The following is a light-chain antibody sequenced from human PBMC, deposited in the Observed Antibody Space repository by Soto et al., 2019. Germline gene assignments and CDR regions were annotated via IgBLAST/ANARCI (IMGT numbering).Light chain of an antibody. J-gene: IGKJ2*01. CDR1: QSVSSN. Sequence: EMVMTQSPATLSVSPGERATLSCRASQSVSSNLAWYQQKPGQAPRLLIYGASTRATGIPARFSGSGSGTEFTLTISSLQSEDFAVYYCQQYNNWPYTFGQATKVDIK. CDR2: GAS. CDR3: QQYNNWPYT. V-gene: IGKV3-15*01.